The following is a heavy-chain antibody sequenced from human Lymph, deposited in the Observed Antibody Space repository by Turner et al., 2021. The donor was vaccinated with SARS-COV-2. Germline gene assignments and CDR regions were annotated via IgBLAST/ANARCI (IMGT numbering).Heavy chain of an antibody. J-gene: IGHJ3*02. CDR2: IYSGGST. V-gene: IGHV3-53*02. CDR3: ARDNPHDAFDI. CDR1: GFNVSSNY. Sequence: EVQLVETGGGLIQPGGSLRLSCSASGFNVSSNYMSWVRQAPGKGLEWVSVIYSGGSTFYADSVRARFTISRDNSKNTLYLKMNSLRAEDTAVYYCARDNPHDAFDIWGQGTMVTVSS.